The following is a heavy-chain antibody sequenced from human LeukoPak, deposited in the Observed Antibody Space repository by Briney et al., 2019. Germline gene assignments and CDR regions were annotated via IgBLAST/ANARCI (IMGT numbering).Heavy chain of an antibody. D-gene: IGHD3-3*01. J-gene: IGHJ4*02. Sequence: GGSLRLSCAASGFTFSSYSMNWVRQAPGKGLEWVSYISSSSSTIYYADSVKGRFTISRDNAKNSLYLQMNSLRAEDTAVYYCARAGLRFLEWLSRGDYYFDYWGQGTLVTVSS. CDR3: ARAGLRFLEWLSRGDYYFDY. CDR1: GFTFSSYS. CDR2: ISSSSSTI. V-gene: IGHV3-48*04.